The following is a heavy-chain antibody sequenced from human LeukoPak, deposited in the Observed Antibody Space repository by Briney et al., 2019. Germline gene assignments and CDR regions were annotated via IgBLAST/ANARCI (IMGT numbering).Heavy chain of an antibody. J-gene: IGHJ4*02. D-gene: IGHD6-19*01. Sequence: SETLSLTCTVSGGSISSYYWSWIRQPPGKGLEWIGYIYYSGSTNYNPSLKSRVTISVDTSKNQFSLKLSSVTAADTAVYYCARDYSSGWSPKYYFDYWGQGTLVTVSS. V-gene: IGHV4-59*01. CDR3: ARDYSSGWSPKYYFDY. CDR1: GGSISSYY. CDR2: IYYSGST.